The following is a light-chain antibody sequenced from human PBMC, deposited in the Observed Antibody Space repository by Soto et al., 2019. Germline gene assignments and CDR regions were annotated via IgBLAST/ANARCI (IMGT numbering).Light chain of an antibody. J-gene: IGKJ1*01. CDR2: DVS. CDR3: QQLNSYPWT. V-gene: IGKV1-5*01. CDR1: QSITTW. Sequence: DIQMTQSPSTVSAYVGDSVTITCRASQSITTWLAWYQQRPGKAPKLLIYDVSSLQSGVPSRFSGSGSGTEFTLTISSLQPDDFATYYCQQLNSYPWTFGQGTKV.